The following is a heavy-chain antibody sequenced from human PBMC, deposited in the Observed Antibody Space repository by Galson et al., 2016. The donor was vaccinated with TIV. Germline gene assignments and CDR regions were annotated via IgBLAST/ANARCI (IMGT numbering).Heavy chain of an antibody. CDR3: ARSYLGVVDPFDI. Sequence: SLRLSCAAPGFTFSKYYMNWIRQAPGKGLEWISYISNSGNTKFYADSVKDRFTISRDNANNSLYLQMNSLRAEDTAVYYCARSYLGVVDPFDIWGQGTVVTVSS. CDR1: GFTFSKYY. CDR2: ISNSGNTK. J-gene: IGHJ3*02. V-gene: IGHV3-11*01. D-gene: IGHD3-16*01.